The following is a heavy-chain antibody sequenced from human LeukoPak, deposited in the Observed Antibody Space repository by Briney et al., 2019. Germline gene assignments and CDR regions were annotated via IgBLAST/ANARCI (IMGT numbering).Heavy chain of an antibody. CDR2: ISGSGGST. CDR3: ATPLSSGNDY. CDR1: GFTFSSYA. Sequence: SGGSLRLSCAASGFTFSSYAMSWVRQAPGKGLEWVSGISGSGGSTYYADSVKGRFTISRDNSKNTLYLQMNSLRAEDTAVYNCATPLSSGNDYSRQGTLVTVSS. D-gene: IGHD3-10*01. J-gene: IGHJ4*02. V-gene: IGHV3-23*01.